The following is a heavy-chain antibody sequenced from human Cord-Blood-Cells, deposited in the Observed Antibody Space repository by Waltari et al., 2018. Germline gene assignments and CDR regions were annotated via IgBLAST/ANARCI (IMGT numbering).Heavy chain of an antibody. V-gene: IGHV4-34*01. CDR2: INHSGST. Sequence: QVQLQQWGAGPLKPSETLSLTCAVYGGSFSGYYWSWIRQPPGKGLEWIGEINHSGSTNYNPSLKSRVTISVDTSKNQFSLKLSSVTAADTAVYYCARAHPTYGDYAFDIWGQGTMVTDSS. CDR1: GGSFSGYY. CDR3: ARAHPTYGDYAFDI. J-gene: IGHJ3*02. D-gene: IGHD4-17*01.